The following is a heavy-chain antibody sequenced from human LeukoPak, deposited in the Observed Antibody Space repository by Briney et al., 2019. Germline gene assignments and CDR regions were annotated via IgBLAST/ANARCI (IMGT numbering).Heavy chain of an antibody. CDR3: ARVRAVGPTEQQLVSPLDY. CDR1: GFTFSSYA. V-gene: IGHV3-30*04. J-gene: IGHJ4*02. Sequence: GGSLRLSCAASGFTFSSYAMHWVRQAPGKGLEWVAVISYDGSNKYYADSVKGRFTISRDNSKNTLYLQMNSLRAEDTAVYYCARVRAVGPTEQQLVSPLDYWGQGTLATVSS. CDR2: ISYDGSNK. D-gene: IGHD6-13*01.